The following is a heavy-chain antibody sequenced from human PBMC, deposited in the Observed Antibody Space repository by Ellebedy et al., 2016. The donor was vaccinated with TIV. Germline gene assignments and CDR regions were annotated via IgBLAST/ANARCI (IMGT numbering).Heavy chain of an antibody. CDR3: TRETNPPPGALAGTGFDC. J-gene: IGHJ4*02. CDR2: KRFDGRNE. D-gene: IGHD6-19*01. V-gene: IGHV3-30*02. Sequence: PGGSLRLSCVASGFSFSTYGMHWVRQAPGKGLEWVAVKRFDGRNEYNGDSVKGRFIISRDLSKNTLYLQMNRMTSDDTGIYYCTRETNPPPGALAGTGFDCWGQGTLVIVSS. CDR1: GFSFSTYG.